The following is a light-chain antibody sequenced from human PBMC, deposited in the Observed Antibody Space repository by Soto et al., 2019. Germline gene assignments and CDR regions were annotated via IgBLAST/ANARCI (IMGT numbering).Light chain of an antibody. Sequence: DIVLTQSPDSLAVSLGERATINCKSSQNVLNRANNKNYIAWYQQKPGQPPELLIYWASTRESGVPDRFSGSGSGTDFTLTISSLQAEDVAVYFCQQYFNTPLTFGGGTKVEIK. CDR1: QNVLNRANNKNY. J-gene: IGKJ4*01. CDR2: WAS. V-gene: IGKV4-1*01. CDR3: QQYFNTPLT.